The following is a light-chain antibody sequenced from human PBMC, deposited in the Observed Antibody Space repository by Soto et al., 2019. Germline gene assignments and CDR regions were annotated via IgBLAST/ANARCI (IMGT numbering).Light chain of an antibody. J-gene: IGKJ5*01. CDR3: QQYSSSPIT. V-gene: IGKV3-20*01. Sequence: EIVCTQSPGTLSLSPGERANLSCRASQSFSSTYLAWYQQKPGQAPRLLIYGASSRATGIPDRFSGGGSGTDFSLTISSLDPEDFAVDYCQQYSSSPITFGQGTRLEIK. CDR2: GAS. CDR1: QSFSSTY.